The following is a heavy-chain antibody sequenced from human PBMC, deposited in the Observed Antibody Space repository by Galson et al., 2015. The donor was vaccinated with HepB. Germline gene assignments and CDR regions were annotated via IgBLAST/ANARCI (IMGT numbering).Heavy chain of an antibody. V-gene: IGHV3-7*01. D-gene: IGHD3-3*01. CDR3: ASQGFDDFWSGYYTGYYYYMDV. CDR1: GFTFSSYW. J-gene: IGHJ6*03. CDR2: IKQDGSEK. Sequence: SLRLSCAASGFTFSSYWMSWVRQAPGKGLEWVANIKQDGSEKYYVDSVKGRFTISRDNAKNSLYLQMNSLRAEDTAVYYCASQGFDDFWSGYYTGYYYYMDVWGKGTTVTVSS.